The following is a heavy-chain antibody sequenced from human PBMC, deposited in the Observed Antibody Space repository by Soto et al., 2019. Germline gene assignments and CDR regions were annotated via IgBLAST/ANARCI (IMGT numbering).Heavy chain of an antibody. D-gene: IGHD4-17*01. CDR3: TTRSTDYGDYTRFDY. CDR1: GFTFTNAW. CDR2: IKSKTDGGTT. Sequence: GGSLRLSCAASGFTFTNAWMSWVRQAPGKGLEWVGRIKSKTDGGTTDYAAPVKGRFTISRDDSKNTLYLQMNSLKTEDTAVYYCTTRSTDYGDYTRFDYWGQGTLVTVSS. V-gene: IGHV3-15*01. J-gene: IGHJ4*02.